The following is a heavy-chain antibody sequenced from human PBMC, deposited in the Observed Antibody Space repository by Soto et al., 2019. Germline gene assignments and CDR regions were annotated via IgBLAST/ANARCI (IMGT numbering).Heavy chain of an antibody. Sequence: EVQLVESGGGLVQPGGSLTLSCAASGFTFSSYWMHWVRQAPGKGLVWVSRIQRDGSGTMYADSVKGRFTISRDNVRNTLYLQMNSLRVEDTAVYCCVRGDGAEYDGNGYLGRHWGQGTLVTVSS. CDR3: VRGDGAEYDGNGYLGRH. V-gene: IGHV3-74*03. CDR2: IQRDGSGT. J-gene: IGHJ4*02. CDR1: GFTFSSYW. D-gene: IGHD3-22*01.